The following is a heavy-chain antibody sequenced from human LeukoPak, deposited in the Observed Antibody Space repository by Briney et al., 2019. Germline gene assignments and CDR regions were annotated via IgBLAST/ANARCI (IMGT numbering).Heavy chain of an antibody. CDR3: AKAAGYKLGNYYFDY. CDR2: ISNSGGNT. D-gene: IGHD5-24*01. CDR1: GFTFSIYS. V-gene: IGHV3-23*01. J-gene: IGHJ4*02. Sequence: GGSLRLSCEASGFTFSIYSRRWVRHAPEKGREWVSCISNSGGNTYYEDSVKGRFTISRDNSKNTLYLQMNSLRAEDTAVYYCAKAAGYKLGNYYFDYWGQGTLVTVSS.